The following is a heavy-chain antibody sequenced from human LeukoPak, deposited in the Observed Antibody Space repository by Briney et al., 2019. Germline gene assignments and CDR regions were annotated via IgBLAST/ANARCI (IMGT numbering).Heavy chain of an antibody. CDR2: IKSKTDGGTT. CDR1: GFTFSNAW. CDR3: TTDALTITMVRGVIKNT. D-gene: IGHD3-10*01. V-gene: IGHV3-15*01. J-gene: IGHJ5*02. Sequence: GGSLRLSCAASGFTFSNAWMSWVRQAPGKGLEWVGRIKSKTDGGTTDYAAPVKGRFTISRDDSKNTLYLQMNSLKTEDTAVYYCTTDALTITMVRGVIKNTWGQGTLVTVSS.